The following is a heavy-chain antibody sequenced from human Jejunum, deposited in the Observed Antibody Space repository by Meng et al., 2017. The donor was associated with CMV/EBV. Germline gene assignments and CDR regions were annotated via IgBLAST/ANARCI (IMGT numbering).Heavy chain of an antibody. D-gene: IGHD3-10*01. CDR1: GFTFSRSW. CDR2: INEDGSDE. Sequence: APSGFTFSRSWMSWVRQAPGKGLEWVANINEDGSDEYYVDSMKGRFTISRDNAKTSLYLQLSSLRPEDTAVYYCARDPLRGALDYWGQGTLVTVSS. CDR3: ARDPLRGALDY. J-gene: IGHJ4*02. V-gene: IGHV3-7*01.